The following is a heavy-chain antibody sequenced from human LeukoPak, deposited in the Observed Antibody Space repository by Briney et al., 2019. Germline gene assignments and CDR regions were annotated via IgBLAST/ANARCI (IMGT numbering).Heavy chain of an antibody. Sequence: GGSLRLSCAASGFTFSSYAMSWVRQAPGKGLEWVSAISGSGGSTYYADSVKGRFTISRDNSKNTLYLQMNSLRAEDTAVYYCAKPMTTVTTGIFDAFDIWGQGTMVTVSS. V-gene: IGHV3-23*01. D-gene: IGHD4-17*01. CDR3: AKPMTTVTTGIFDAFDI. CDR1: GFTFSSYA. CDR2: ISGSGGST. J-gene: IGHJ3*02.